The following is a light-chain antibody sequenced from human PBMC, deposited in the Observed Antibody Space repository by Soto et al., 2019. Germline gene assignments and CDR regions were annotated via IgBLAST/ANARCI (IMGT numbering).Light chain of an antibody. J-gene: IGKJ4*01. V-gene: IGKV1-39*01. CDR3: QQSYSSPLT. CDR1: QSISSS. Sequence: DIQMTQSPSSLSASVGDRVTLTCRASQSISSSLNWFQQKPGKAPKLLIYAASSLQSGVPSRFSGSGSGTDFTLTISSLQPEDFATYYCQQSYSSPLTFGGGTKVEI. CDR2: AAS.